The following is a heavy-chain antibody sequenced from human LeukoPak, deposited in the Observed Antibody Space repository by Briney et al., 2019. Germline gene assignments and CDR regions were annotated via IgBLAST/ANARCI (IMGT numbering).Heavy chain of an antibody. Sequence: SVKVSCKASGGTFSNFAICWVRQAPGQGLEWMGVFVPIFATAIYAQNLQGRVTITTDESTSTAYMELSSLRSEDTAVYYCARDPGYCSGGSCSSAYFDYWGQGTLVTVSS. CDR2: FVPIFATA. D-gene: IGHD2-15*01. J-gene: IGHJ4*02. CDR1: GGTFSNFA. CDR3: ARDPGYCSGGSCSSAYFDY. V-gene: IGHV1-69*05.